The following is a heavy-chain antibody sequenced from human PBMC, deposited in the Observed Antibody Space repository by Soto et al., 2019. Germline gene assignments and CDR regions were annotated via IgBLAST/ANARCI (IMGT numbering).Heavy chain of an antibody. CDR2: IVVGSGNT. J-gene: IGHJ4*02. D-gene: IGHD4-17*01. CDR3: AADLGTTVTTLDY. CDR1: GFTFTSSA. V-gene: IGHV1-58*01. Sequence: SEKVSCKASGFTFTSSAVRWVRQARGQRLEWIGWIVVGSGNTNYAQKFQERVTITRDMSTSTAYMELSSLRSEDTAVYYCAADLGTTVTTLDYWGQGTLVTVSS.